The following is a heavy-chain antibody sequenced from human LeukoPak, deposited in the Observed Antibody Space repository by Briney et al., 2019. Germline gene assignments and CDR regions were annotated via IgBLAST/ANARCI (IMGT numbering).Heavy chain of an antibody. J-gene: IGHJ4*02. V-gene: IGHV4-39*02. CDR1: GASISSSSYY. CDR2: FFYSGST. CDR3: ARARGRYIDFLDY. Sequence: PSETLSLTCTVSGASISSSSYYWGWIRQPPGKGLEWIVSFFYSGSTYYNPPLKSRVTISVDTSKNQFSLRLTPVTAADTAVYYCARARGRYIDFLDYWGQGTLITVSS. D-gene: IGHD3-9*01.